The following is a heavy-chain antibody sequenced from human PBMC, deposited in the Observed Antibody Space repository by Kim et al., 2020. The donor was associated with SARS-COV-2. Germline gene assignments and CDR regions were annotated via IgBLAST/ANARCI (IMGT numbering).Heavy chain of an antibody. J-gene: IGHJ6*02. D-gene: IGHD6-13*01. Sequence: SQTLSLTCAVYGGSFSGYYWSWIRQPPGKGLEWIGEINHSGSTNYNPSLKSRVTISVDTSKNQFSLKLSSVTAADTAVYYCARGSRDSSSWYVVVQGPYYYYYGMDVWGQGTTVTVSS. V-gene: IGHV4-34*01. CDR3: ARGSRDSSSWYVVVQGPYYYYYGMDV. CDR1: GGSFSGYY. CDR2: INHSGST.